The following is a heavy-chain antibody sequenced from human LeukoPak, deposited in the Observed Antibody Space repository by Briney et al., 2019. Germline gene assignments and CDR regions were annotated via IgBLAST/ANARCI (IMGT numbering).Heavy chain of an antibody. CDR2: ISDSGGST. CDR3: AKHRDGYNSFDY. Sequence: GGSLRLSCAASGFTFSSYAMSWVRQAPGKGMEWVSAISDSGGSTYYVDSVKGRFTMSRDNSKNTLYLQMNSLRAEDTAVYYCAKHRDGYNSFDYWGQGTLVTVSS. CDR1: GFTFSSYA. V-gene: IGHV3-23*01. J-gene: IGHJ4*02. D-gene: IGHD5-24*01.